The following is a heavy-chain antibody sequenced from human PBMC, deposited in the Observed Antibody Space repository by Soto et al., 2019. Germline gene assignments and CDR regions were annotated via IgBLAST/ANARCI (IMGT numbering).Heavy chain of an antibody. Sequence: QVQLVQSGAEVKKPGSSVKVSCKASGGTFSSYAISWVRQAPGQGLEWMGGIIPIFGTANYAQKFQGRVTITADESTSTAYMERSSLRSEDTAVYYCARSGLRFNPVNYFDYWGQGTLVTVSS. CDR3: ARSGLRFNPVNYFDY. CDR1: GGTFSSYA. CDR2: IIPIFGTA. V-gene: IGHV1-69*01. D-gene: IGHD5-12*01. J-gene: IGHJ4*02.